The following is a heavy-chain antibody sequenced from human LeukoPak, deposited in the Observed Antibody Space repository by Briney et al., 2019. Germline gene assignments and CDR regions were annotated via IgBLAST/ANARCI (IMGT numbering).Heavy chain of an antibody. CDR1: GFTFRRFA. CDR3: ATPTAVAGYHVRDS. J-gene: IGHJ4*02. Sequence: PGGSLRPSCAASGFTFRRFAMHWVRRAPGKGLEGVAVISYDGTIKYCAESVQGRFTISRDNSKSSLYLQIDSLRPEDTAVYYCATPTAVAGYHVRDSGGERTLVIVPS. V-gene: IGHV3-30*04. CDR2: ISYDGTIK. D-gene: IGHD6-19*01.